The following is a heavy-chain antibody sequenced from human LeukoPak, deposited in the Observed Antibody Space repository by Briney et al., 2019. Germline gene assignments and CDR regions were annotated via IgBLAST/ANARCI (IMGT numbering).Heavy chain of an antibody. V-gene: IGHV4-34*01. D-gene: IGHD2-15*01. CDR3: ARGGRQRVRSFGY. J-gene: IGHJ4*02. CDR1: GGSFSGYY. Sequence: SETLSLTCAVYGGSFSGYYWSWIRQPPGKGLEWIGEINHSGSTNYNPSLKSRVTISVDTSKNQFSLKLSSVTAADTAVYYCARGGRQRVRSFGYWGQGTLVTVSS. CDR2: INHSGST.